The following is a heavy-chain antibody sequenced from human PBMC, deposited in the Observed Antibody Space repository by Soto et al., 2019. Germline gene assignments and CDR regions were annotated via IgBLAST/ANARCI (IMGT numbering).Heavy chain of an antibody. Sequence: GASVKVSCKASGYTFTSYYMHWVRQAPGQGLEWMGIINPSGGSTSYAQKFQGRVTMTRDTSTSAVYMELSSLRSEDTAVYYCASSSSSGNWFDPWGQGTLVTVSS. CDR3: ASSSSSGNWFDP. CDR2: INPSGGST. J-gene: IGHJ5*02. D-gene: IGHD6-6*01. CDR1: GYTFTSYY. V-gene: IGHV1-46*03.